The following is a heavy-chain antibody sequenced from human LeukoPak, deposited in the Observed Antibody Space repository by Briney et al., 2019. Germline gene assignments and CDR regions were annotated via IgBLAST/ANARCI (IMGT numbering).Heavy chain of an antibody. CDR3: ARERADSSGFYYFDY. CDR2: ISSSGSTI. Sequence: AGSLRLSCAASGFTFSDYYMIWIRQAPGMGLEWVSYISSSGSTIYYADSVKGRFTISRDTAKNSLYLQMNSLRDEDTAVYYCARERADSSGFYYFDYWGQGTLVTVSS. J-gene: IGHJ4*02. CDR1: GFTFSDYY. D-gene: IGHD3-22*01. V-gene: IGHV3-11*04.